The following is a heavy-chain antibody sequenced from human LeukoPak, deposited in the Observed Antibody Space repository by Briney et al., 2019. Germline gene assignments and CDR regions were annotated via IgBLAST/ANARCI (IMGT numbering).Heavy chain of an antibody. D-gene: IGHD5-12*01. J-gene: IGHJ4*02. V-gene: IGHV3-33*01. CDR3: ARDGAIVATTYYFDY. CDR2: IWYDGSNK. Sequence: PGGSLRLSCAASGFTFSSYGMHWVRQAPGEGLEWVAVIWYDGSNKYYADSVKGRFTISRDNSKNTLYLQMNSLRAEDTAVYYCARDGAIVATTYYFDYWGQGTLVTVSS. CDR1: GFTFSSYG.